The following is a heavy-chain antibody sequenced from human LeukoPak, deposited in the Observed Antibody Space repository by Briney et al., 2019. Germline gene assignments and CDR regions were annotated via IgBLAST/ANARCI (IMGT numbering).Heavy chain of an antibody. CDR3: ASEYYDFWSGLKTGSMDV. D-gene: IGHD3-3*01. CDR1: GGSISSYY. V-gene: IGHV4-59*12. J-gene: IGHJ6*03. CDR2: IYYSGST. Sequence: SETLSLTCTVSGGSISSYYWSWIRQPPGKGLEWIGYIYYSGSTNYNPSLKSRVTISVDTSKNQFSLKLSSVTAADTAVYYCASEYYDFWSGLKTGSMDVWGKGTTVTVSS.